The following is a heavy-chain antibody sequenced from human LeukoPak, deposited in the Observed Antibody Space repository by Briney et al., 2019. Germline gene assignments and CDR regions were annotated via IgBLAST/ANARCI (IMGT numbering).Heavy chain of an antibody. CDR1: GGTFSSYA. D-gene: IGHD4-11*01. V-gene: IGHV1-69*01. J-gene: IGHJ6*03. CDR2: IIPIFGTA. Sequence: SVKVSCKASGGTFSSYAISWVRQAPGQGLEWMGGIIPIFGTANYAQKFQGRVTITADESTSTAYMELSSLRSEDTAVYYCASREHDYSNSQGYYYMDVWGKGTTVTVSS. CDR3: ASREHDYSNSQGYYYMDV.